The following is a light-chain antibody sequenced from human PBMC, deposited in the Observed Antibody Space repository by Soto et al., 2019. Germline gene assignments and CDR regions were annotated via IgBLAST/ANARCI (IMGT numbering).Light chain of an antibody. CDR3: QQSYSTPYT. CDR1: QSINSY. CDR2: AAS. Sequence: DIQMTQSPSSLSASVGDRVTITCRASQSINSYLNWYQQKPGKAPNLLIYAASSLQSGVPSRFSGSGSGPDFTLTISSLQPEDFATYYCQQSYSTPYTFGQGTKLEIK. V-gene: IGKV1-39*01. J-gene: IGKJ2*01.